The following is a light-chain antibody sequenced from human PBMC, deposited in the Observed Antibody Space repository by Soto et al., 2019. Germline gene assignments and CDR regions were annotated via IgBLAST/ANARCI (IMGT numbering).Light chain of an antibody. V-gene: IGKV3-20*01. CDR2: GAY. CDR3: QQYGRSPPYT. CDR1: QSVSSSY. J-gene: IGKJ2*01. Sequence: IVLTQSPGTLSLSPGERATLSCRASQSVSSSYLAWYQQKPGQAPRLLIYGAYSRATGIPDRFSGSGSGTDFTLTISRLEPEDFGVYYCQQYGRSPPYTFGQGTNLEIK.